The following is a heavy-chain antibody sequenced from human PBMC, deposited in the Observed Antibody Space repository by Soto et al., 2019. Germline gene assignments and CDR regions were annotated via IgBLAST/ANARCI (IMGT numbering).Heavy chain of an antibody. Sequence: SETLFLTCVVSGGFISNYYWNWIRQTPGKGLEWIGYIYYTGSTSYNPSLKSRVSMSVDTSKNQFSLRLSSVTAADTAIYYCARGEAVFARSYFDNWGQGTLVTV. V-gene: IGHV4-59*01. CDR1: GGFISNYY. CDR2: IYYTGST. CDR3: ARGEAVFARSYFDN. D-gene: IGHD3-16*01. J-gene: IGHJ4*02.